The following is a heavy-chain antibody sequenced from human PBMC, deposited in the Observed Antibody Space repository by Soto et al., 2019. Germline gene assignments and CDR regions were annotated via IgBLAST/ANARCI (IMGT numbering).Heavy chain of an antibody. CDR3: PIVIWSGHLTSDR. Sequence: EVQVVESGGGLVQPGGSLRLSCAASGFTFSSNSMNWVRQAPGKGLEWISYISSSSSTIYADSVKGRFTISRDNSKNALCLQMNFPRDEDPPVYYCPIVIWSGHLTSDRWRQGTLVTVSS. J-gene: IGHJ5*02. CDR1: GFTFSSNS. V-gene: IGHV3-48*02. D-gene: IGHD3-3*01. CDR2: ISSSSSTI.